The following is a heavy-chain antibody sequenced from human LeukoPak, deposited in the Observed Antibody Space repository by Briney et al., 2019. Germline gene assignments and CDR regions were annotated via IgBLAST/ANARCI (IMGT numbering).Heavy chain of an antibody. J-gene: IGHJ6*02. CDR2: ISAYSGDT. V-gene: IGHV1-18*01. CDR1: GYTFTSYG. D-gene: IGHD3-22*01. CDR3: ARSSGPFYGMDV. Sequence: ASVKVSCKASGYTFTSYGISWVRQAPGQGLEWMGWISAYSGDTKYAQMFQGTVAMTTDTSTSTAHMELRSLRSDGTAVYYCARSSGPFYGMDVWGQGTTVTVSS.